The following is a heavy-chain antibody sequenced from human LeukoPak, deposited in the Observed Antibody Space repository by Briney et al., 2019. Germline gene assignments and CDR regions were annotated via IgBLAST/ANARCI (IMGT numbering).Heavy chain of an antibody. CDR3: VRDMGYYDKV. CDR1: GFTFSTSW. J-gene: IGHJ4*02. D-gene: IGHD3-22*01. CDR2: INSDGKST. Sequence: GGSLRLSCAASGFTFSTSWMHWVRHAPGKGLVWVSRINSDGKSTNYADSVKGRFTISRDNAKNTLYLQMNSLRTEDTVVYYCVRDMGYYDKVWGQGTLVTVSS. V-gene: IGHV3-74*01.